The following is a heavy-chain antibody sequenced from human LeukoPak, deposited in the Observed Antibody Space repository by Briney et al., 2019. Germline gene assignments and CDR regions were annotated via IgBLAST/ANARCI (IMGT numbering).Heavy chain of an antibody. CDR1: GGSFSSYY. CDR3: ARDPTYYYDSSGYTARKAIPFMDV. D-gene: IGHD3-22*01. Sequence: PSETLSLTCAVYGGSFSSYYWSWIRQPPGKGLEWIGEINHSGSTNYNPSLKSRVTISVDTSKNQFSLKLSSVTAADTAVYYCARDPTYYYDSSGYTARKAIPFMDVWGQGTTVTVSS. J-gene: IGHJ6*02. CDR2: INHSGST. V-gene: IGHV4-34*01.